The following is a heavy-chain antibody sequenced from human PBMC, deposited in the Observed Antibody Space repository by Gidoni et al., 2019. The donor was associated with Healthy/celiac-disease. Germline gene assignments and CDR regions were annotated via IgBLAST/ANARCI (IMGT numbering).Heavy chain of an antibody. J-gene: IGHJ4*02. CDR3: AHIAYESFGVDTGNYFDY. CDR1: GFSLSTSGVG. CDR2: IYWDDDK. V-gene: IGHV2-5*02. D-gene: IGHD3-3*01. Sequence: QITLKESGPTLVKPTPTLTLTCTFSGFSLSTSGVGVGWILQPPGKALEWLALIYWDDDKRYSPSLKSRITISKDTSKNQVVLTMTNMDPVDTATYYCAHIAYESFGVDTGNYFDYWGQGTLVTVSS.